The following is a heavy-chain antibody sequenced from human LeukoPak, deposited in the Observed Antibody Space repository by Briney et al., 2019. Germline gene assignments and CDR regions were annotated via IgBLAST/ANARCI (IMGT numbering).Heavy chain of an antibody. Sequence: GGSLRLSCAASGFTFSSYWMSWVRQAPGKGLEWVANIKQDGSEKYYVDSVKGRFTISRDNAKNSLYLQMNSLRAEDTAVYYCARDKSRDGYMYYFDYWGQGTLVTVTS. J-gene: IGHJ4*02. CDR2: IKQDGSEK. CDR1: GFTFSSYW. D-gene: IGHD5-24*01. V-gene: IGHV3-7*01. CDR3: ARDKSRDGYMYYFDY.